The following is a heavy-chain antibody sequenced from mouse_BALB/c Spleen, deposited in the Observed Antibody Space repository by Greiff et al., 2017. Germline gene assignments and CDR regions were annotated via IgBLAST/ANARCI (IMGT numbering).Heavy chain of an antibody. CDR3: ARSGVSYAMDY. V-gene: IGHV5-17*02. D-gene: IGHD2-10*02. CDR2: ISSGSSTI. J-gene: IGHJ4*01. CDR1: GFTFSSFG. Sequence: EVNVVESGGGLVQPGGSRKLSCAASGFTFSSFGMHWVRQAPEKGLEWVAYISSGSSTIYYADTVKGRFTISRDNPKNTLFLQMTSLRSEDTAMYYCARSGVSYAMDYWGQGTSVTVSS.